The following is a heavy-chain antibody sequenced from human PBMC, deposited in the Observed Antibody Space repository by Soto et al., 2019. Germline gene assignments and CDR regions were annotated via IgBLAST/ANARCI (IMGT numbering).Heavy chain of an antibody. V-gene: IGHV1-3*01. CDR2: INAGNGNT. J-gene: IGHJ6*02. Sequence: GASVKVSCKASGYTFTSYAMHWVRQAPGQRLEWMGWINAGNGNTKYPQKFQGRVTITRDTSASTAYMELSSLRSEDTAVYYCARGKTTVIGYYYYGMDVWGQGTTVTVSS. CDR3: ARGKTTVIGYYYYGMDV. D-gene: IGHD4-17*01. CDR1: GYTFTSYA.